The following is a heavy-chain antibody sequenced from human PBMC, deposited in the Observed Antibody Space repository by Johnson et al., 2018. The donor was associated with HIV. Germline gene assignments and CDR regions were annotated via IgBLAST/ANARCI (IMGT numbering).Heavy chain of an antibody. D-gene: IGHD6-19*01. J-gene: IGHJ3*01. Sequence: MQLVESGGGLVQPGRSLRLSCAASGFTFDDYAMHWVRQAPGKGLEWVSYISSSGSTIYYADSVKGRFTISRDNAKNTLYLQMKSLIAEDTAVYYCARGLWLTPDVFDVWGQGTMVTVSS. CDR2: ISSSGSTI. V-gene: IGHV3-48*03. CDR1: GFTFDDYA. CDR3: ARGLWLTPDVFDV.